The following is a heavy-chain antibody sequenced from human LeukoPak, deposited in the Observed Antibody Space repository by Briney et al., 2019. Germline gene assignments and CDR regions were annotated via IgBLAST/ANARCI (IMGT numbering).Heavy chain of an antibody. D-gene: IGHD5-18*01. CDR3: ARGGYSYGYELDY. J-gene: IGHJ4*02. Sequence: SSETLSLTCTVSGGSISSYYWSWIRQPPGKGLEWIGYIYYSGSTNYNPSLKSRVTISVDTSKNQFSLKLSSVTAADTAVYYCARGGYSYGYELDYWGQGTLVTVSS. CDR2: IYYSGST. CDR1: GGSISSYY. V-gene: IGHV4-59*01.